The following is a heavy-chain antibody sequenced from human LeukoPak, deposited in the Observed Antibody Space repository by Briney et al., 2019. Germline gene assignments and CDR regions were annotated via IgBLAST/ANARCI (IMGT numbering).Heavy chain of an antibody. CDR2: IWYDGSEK. CDR1: GFTFRNRG. J-gene: IGHJ4*02. D-gene: IGHD3-10*01. CDR3: ARDRNFPAYYFDF. Sequence: GGSLRLSCAASGFTFRNRGMHWVRQAPGKGLEWLAVIWYDGSEKYYADSVQGRFTVSRDNSKNALYLQLNSLGAEDTAVYYCARDRNFPAYYFDFWGQGALVTVSS. V-gene: IGHV3-33*01.